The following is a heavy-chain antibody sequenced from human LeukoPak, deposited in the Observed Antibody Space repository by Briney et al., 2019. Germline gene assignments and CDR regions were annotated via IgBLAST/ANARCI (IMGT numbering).Heavy chain of an antibody. V-gene: IGHV1-69-2*01. CDR1: GYTFTSYG. D-gene: IGHD1-26*01. Sequence: ASVKVSCKASGYTFTSYGISWVRQAPGQGLEWMGLVDPEDGETIYAEKFQGRVTITADTSTDTAYMELSSLRSEDTAVYYCATDVGVGATTAYFQHWGQGTLVTVSS. CDR3: ATDVGVGATTAYFQH. CDR2: VDPEDGET. J-gene: IGHJ1*01.